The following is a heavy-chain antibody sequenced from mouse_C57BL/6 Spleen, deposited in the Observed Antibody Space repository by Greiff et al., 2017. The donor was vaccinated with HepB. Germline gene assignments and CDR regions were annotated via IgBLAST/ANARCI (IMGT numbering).Heavy chain of an antibody. CDR1: GYSFTGYY. V-gene: IGHV1-42*01. D-gene: IGHD2-5*01. CDR2: INPSTGGT. CDR3: ARRGYSNYGAY. Sequence: VHVKQSGPELVKPGASVKISCKASGYSFTGYYMNWVKQSPEKSLEWIGEINPSTGGTTYNQKFKAKATLTVDKSSSTAYMQLKSLTSEDSAVYYCARRGYSNYGAYWGQGTLVTVSA. J-gene: IGHJ3*01.